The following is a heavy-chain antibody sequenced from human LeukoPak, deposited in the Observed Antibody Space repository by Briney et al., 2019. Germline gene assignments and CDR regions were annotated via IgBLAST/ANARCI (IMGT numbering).Heavy chain of an antibody. J-gene: IGHJ6*02. D-gene: IGHD5-18*01. Sequence: ASVKVSCKASGYTFTGYYMHWVRQAPGQGLEWMGWINPNSGGTNYAQKFQGRVTMTRDTSISTAYMELSRLRSDDTAVYYCARFPRDVYSYGPPLTYYGMDVWGQGTTVTVSS. CDR3: ARFPRDVYSYGPPLTYYGMDV. CDR2: INPNSGGT. V-gene: IGHV1-2*02. CDR1: GYTFTGYY.